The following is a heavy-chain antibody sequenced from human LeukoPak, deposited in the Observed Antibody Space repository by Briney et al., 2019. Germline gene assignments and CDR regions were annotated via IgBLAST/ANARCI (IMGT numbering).Heavy chain of an antibody. J-gene: IGHJ4*02. CDR3: ARAKDGTNILDY. Sequence: GSLRLSCSASGLTVTNAWMNWVRQAPGKGLEWVTLISYNGVNKYYADSVKGRFTISRDNSKNTLYLQMDSLRAEDTAVYYCARAKDGTNILDYWGQGTLVTVSS. V-gene: IGHV3-30-3*01. D-gene: IGHD5-24*01. CDR1: GLTVTNAW. CDR2: ISYNGVNK.